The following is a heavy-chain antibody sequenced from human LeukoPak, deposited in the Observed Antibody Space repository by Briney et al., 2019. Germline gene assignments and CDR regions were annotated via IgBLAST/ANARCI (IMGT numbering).Heavy chain of an antibody. CDR2: IYYSGST. D-gene: IGHD3-10*01. Sequence: PSETLSLTCTVSDGSISSYYWSWIRQPPGKGLEWIGYIYYSGSTKYNASLGSRVTLSVDTSKNQFSLKLSPVTAADTAVYYCARVSMVRGVKSYYYYGMDVWGQGTTVTVSS. CDR3: ARVSMVRGVKSYYYYGMDV. CDR1: DGSISSYY. V-gene: IGHV4-59*01. J-gene: IGHJ6*02.